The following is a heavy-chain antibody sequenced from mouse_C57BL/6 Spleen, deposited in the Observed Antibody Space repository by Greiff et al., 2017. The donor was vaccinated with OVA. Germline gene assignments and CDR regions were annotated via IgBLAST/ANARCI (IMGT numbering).Heavy chain of an antibody. D-gene: IGHD2-5*01. V-gene: IGHV1-52*01. CDR2: IDPSDSET. Sequence: QVQLQQPGAELVRPGSSVKLSCKASGYTFTSYWMHWVKQRPIQGLEWIGNIDPSDSETHYNQQFKDKATLTVDKSSSTAYMQLSSLTSEDSAVYYCSRSNYSNSYAMDYWGQGTSVTVSS. J-gene: IGHJ4*01. CDR3: SRSNYSNSYAMDY. CDR1: GYTFTSYW.